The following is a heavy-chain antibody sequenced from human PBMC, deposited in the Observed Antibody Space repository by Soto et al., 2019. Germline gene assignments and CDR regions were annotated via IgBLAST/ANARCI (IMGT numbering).Heavy chain of an antibody. CDR2: ISGSGGST. D-gene: IGHD2-15*01. CDR1: GFTFSSYA. Sequence: GGSLRLSCAASGFTFSSYAMSWVRQAPGKGLEWVSAISGSGGSTYYADSVKGRFTISRDNSKNTLYLQMNSLRAEDTAVYYCAKVPSFVVVVAATGYFQHWGQGTLVTVSS. CDR3: AKVPSFVVVVAATGYFQH. J-gene: IGHJ1*01. V-gene: IGHV3-23*01.